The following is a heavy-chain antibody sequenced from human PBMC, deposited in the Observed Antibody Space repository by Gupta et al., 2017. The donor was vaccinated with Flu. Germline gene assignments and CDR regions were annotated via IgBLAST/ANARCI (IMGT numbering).Heavy chain of an antibody. CDR2: ISHDGSNY. J-gene: IGHJ6*02. CDR3: AKDWRWNNNNYGMNV. D-gene: IGHD5-24*01. CDR1: GFSFRNYG. V-gene: IGHV3-30*18. Sequence: QERVVESGGGVVQPGRSLRLSCAASGFSFRNYGMPWSRQAPGKGLEWVAVISHDGSNYYHTDSVKGRFTISRDNSKNTLYLQMSSLRTEDTAVYYCAKDWRWNNNNYGMNVWGQGTTVTVSS.